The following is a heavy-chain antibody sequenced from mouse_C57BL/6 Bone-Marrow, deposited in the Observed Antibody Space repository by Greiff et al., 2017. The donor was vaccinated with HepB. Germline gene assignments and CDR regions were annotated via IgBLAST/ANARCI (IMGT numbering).Heavy chain of an antibody. D-gene: IGHD2-5*01. CDR3: TTGGYYSNFHYCDY. CDR2: IDPENGDT. CDR1: GFNIQDAY. V-gene: IGHV14-4*01. J-gene: IGHJ2*01. Sequence: VQLQQSGAELVRPGASVKLSCTASGFNIQDAYMHWVKQRPEQGLEWIGWIDPENGDTEYASKFQGKATITADTSSNTAYLQLSSLTSEDTAVYYCTTGGYYSNFHYCDYWGQGTTLTVSS.